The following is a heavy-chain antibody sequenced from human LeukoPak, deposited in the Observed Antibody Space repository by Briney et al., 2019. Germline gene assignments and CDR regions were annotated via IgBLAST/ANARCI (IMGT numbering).Heavy chain of an antibody. CDR2: ISAYNGNT. D-gene: IGHD3-10*01. Sequence: ASVKVSCKASGYTFTSYGISWVRQAPGQGLEWMGWISAYNGNTNYAQKLQGRVTMTTDTSTSTAYMELRSLRSEDTGVYFCARGAMVRGVTGMDVWGKGTTVTVSS. CDR3: ARGAMVRGVTGMDV. CDR1: GYTFTSYG. J-gene: IGHJ6*01. V-gene: IGHV1-18*04.